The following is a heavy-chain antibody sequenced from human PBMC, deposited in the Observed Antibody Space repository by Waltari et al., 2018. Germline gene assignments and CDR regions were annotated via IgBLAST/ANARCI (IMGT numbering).Heavy chain of an antibody. CDR2: IKEDGSEG. D-gene: IGHD3-3*01. CDR1: GFTFSSSW. CDR3: ATVEWYRMDY. Sequence: EVQLVESGGGLVQPRGSLRISCAASGFTFSSSWMTWVRQAPGKGLEWVANIKEDGSEGYYVDSVKGRFTISRDNTKNALFLQMNSLRAEDTAAYYCATVEWYRMDYWGQGTLVTVSS. J-gene: IGHJ4*02. V-gene: IGHV3-7*01.